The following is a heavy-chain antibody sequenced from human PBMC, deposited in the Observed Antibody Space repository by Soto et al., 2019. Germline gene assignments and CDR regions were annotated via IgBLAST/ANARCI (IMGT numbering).Heavy chain of an antibody. CDR2: IYYSGST. D-gene: IGHD3-22*01. CDR3: ARDIGGYYDSSSYAN. V-gene: IGHV4-59*01. J-gene: IGHJ4*02. CDR1: GGSISPYY. Sequence: QVQLQESGPRLVKPSETLSLTCTVSGGSISPYYWSWIRQPPGRGLEWIGYIYYSGSTNYNPSLKSRVTISVDTSKNQFSLKLSSVTAADTAVYYCARDIGGYYDSSSYANWGQGNLVTVSS.